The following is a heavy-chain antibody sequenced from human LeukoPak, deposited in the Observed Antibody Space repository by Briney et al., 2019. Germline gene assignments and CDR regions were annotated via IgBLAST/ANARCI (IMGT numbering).Heavy chain of an antibody. CDR2: IYYSGST. V-gene: IGHV4-39*07. D-gene: IGHD6-13*01. Sequence: SETLSLTCTVSGGSISSSSYYWGCIRQPPGKGLEWIGSIYYSGSTYYNPSLKSRVTISVDTSKNQFSLKLSSVTAADTAVYYCARGGYSSSWYGPTSDYYYMDVWGKGTTVTVSS. CDR1: GGSISSSSYY. CDR3: ARGGYSSSWYGPTSDYYYMDV. J-gene: IGHJ6*03.